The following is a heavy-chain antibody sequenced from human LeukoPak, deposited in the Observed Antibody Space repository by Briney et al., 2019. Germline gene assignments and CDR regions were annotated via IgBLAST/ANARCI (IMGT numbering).Heavy chain of an antibody. CDR2: ISGSGGST. CDR1: GFTFSSYA. Sequence: GRSLRLSCAASGFTFSSYAMSWVRQAPGKGLEWVSAISGSGGSTYYADSVKGRFTISRDNSKNTLYLQMNSLRAEDTAVYYCAKEVDYGDYVDYFDYWGQGTLVTVSS. D-gene: IGHD4-17*01. CDR3: AKEVDYGDYVDYFDY. J-gene: IGHJ4*02. V-gene: IGHV3-23*01.